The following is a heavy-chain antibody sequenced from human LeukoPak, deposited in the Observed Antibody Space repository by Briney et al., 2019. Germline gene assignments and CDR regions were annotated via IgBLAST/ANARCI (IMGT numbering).Heavy chain of an antibody. J-gene: IGHJ4*02. CDR1: GGSVSSRSYY. CDR2: IYYSGST. V-gene: IGHV4-61*01. CDR3: ARSSPREGRFDY. Sequence: SETLSLTCSISGGSVSSRSYYWSWIRQPPGKGLEWIGYIYYSGSTNYNPSLKSRVTISVDTSKNQFSLKLSSVTAADTAVYYCARSSPREGRFDYWGQGTLVTVSS.